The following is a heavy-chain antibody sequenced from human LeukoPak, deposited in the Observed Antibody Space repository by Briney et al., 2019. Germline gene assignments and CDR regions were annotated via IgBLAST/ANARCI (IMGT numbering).Heavy chain of an antibody. V-gene: IGHV3-23*01. D-gene: IGHD5-18*01. CDR2: ITASGGNT. CDR1: GFTFSSYA. CDR3: AKGNGYSYGRYYFDY. Sequence: GGSLRLSCAASGFTFSSYAMGWVRQAPGKGLEWVSAITASGGNTCYADSVKGRFTISRDNSKNTLYLQVNSLRAEDTAVYYCAKGNGYSYGRYYFDYWGQGTPVTVSS. J-gene: IGHJ4*02.